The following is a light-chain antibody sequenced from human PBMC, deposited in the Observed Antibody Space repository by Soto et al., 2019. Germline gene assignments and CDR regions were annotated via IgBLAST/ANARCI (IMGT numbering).Light chain of an antibody. CDR1: QSIRSY. J-gene: IGKJ1*01. Sequence: DIQMTQSPSSLSESVGDRVTITCRASQSIRSYFNWYQQKPGKAPNLLIYDASTLQSGVPSRFSGSRSGTDFSLTITNLQPEDFGTYFCQQSYSFPWTCGQGTKVEIK. CDR2: DAS. CDR3: QQSYSFPWT. V-gene: IGKV1-39*01.